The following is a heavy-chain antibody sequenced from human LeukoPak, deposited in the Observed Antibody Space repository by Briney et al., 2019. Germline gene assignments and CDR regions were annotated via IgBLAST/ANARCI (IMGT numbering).Heavy chain of an antibody. CDR1: GFTFDDYA. J-gene: IGHJ4*02. D-gene: IGHD3-22*01. Sequence: PGGSLRLSCAASGFTFDDYAMHWVRQAPGKGLEWVSGISWNSGSIGYADSVKGRFTISRDNAKNSLYLQMNSLRAEDTALYYCARRHYYDSSEPFDYWGQGTLVTVSS. V-gene: IGHV3-9*01. CDR2: ISWNSGSI. CDR3: ARRHYYDSSEPFDY.